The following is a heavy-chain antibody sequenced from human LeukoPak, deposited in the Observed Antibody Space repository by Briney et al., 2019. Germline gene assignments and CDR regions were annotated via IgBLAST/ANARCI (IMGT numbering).Heavy chain of an antibody. V-gene: IGHV5-51*01. CDR3: ARQGGYWSDF. CDR2: IYPGDSDT. Sequence: GESLQISCKGSGYSFTTYWIGWVRPLPGKGLEWMGIIYPGDSDTRYSPSFQGQVTISADKSINTAYLQWSSLQASDTAMYYCARQGGYWSDFWGQGTLVTVSS. CDR1: GYSFTTYW. D-gene: IGHD3-22*01. J-gene: IGHJ4*02.